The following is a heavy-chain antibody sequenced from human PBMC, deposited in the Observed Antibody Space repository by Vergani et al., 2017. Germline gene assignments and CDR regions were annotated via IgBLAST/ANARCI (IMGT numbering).Heavy chain of an antibody. CDR3: ARGNILAECDY. CDR2: INPNSGGT. CDR1: GGTFSSYA. J-gene: IGHJ4*02. D-gene: IGHD5-12*01. V-gene: IGHV1-2*02. Sequence: QVQLVQSGAEVKKPGSSVKVSCKASGGTFSSYAISWVRQAPGQGLEWMGRINPNSGGTNYAQKFQGRVTMTRDTSISTAYMELSRLRSDDTAVYYCARGNILAECDYWGQGTLVTVSS.